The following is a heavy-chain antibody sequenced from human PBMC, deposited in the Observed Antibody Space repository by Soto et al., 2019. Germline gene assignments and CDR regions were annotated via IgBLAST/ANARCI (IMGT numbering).Heavy chain of an antibody. J-gene: IGHJ6*02. V-gene: IGHV3-30*18. CDR1: GFTFSSYG. CDR2: ISYDGSNK. CDR3: AKDGGLERRKAFRAYYGMDV. D-gene: IGHD1-1*01. Sequence: QVQLVESGGGVVQPGRSLRLSCAASGFTFSSYGMHWVRQAPGKGLEWVAVISYDGSNKYYADSVKGRFTISRDNSKNSLYLQMNSLRAEDTAVYYCAKDGGLERRKAFRAYYGMDVWGQGTTVTVSS.